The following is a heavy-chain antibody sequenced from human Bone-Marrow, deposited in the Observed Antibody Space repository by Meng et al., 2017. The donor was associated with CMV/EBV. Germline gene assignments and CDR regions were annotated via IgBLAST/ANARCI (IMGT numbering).Heavy chain of an antibody. Sequence: ASVKVSCKASGYTFTSYDINWVRQATGQGLEWMGWMNPNSGNTGYAQKFQGRVTITADKSTSTAYMELSSLRSEDTAVYYCARDPLGGFWSGWAANWGQGTLVTVSS. CDR1: GYTFTSYD. CDR2: MNPNSGNT. CDR3: ARDPLGGFWSGWAAN. V-gene: IGHV1-8*01. J-gene: IGHJ4*02. D-gene: IGHD3-3*01.